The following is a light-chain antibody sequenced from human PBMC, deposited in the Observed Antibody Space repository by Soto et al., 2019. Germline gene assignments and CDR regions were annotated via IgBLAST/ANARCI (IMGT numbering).Light chain of an antibody. Sequence: DIQMTQSPSTLFASVGDRVTITCRASQSISSWLAWYQQKPGKAPKLLIYKASSLESGVPSRFSGSGSGTEFTLTISSLQPDDVATTYCQQYNSYSPYTFGQGTKLEIK. CDR2: KAS. CDR3: QQYNSYSPYT. J-gene: IGKJ2*01. CDR1: QSISSW. V-gene: IGKV1-5*03.